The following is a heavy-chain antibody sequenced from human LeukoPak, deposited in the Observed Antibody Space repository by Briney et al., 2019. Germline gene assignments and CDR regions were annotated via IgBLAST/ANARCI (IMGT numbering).Heavy chain of an antibody. Sequence: GGSLRLSCAASGFTFSSYPMSWFRQAPGKGLEWVSEISGSGGTKYYADSVKGRFTISRDNSKNTLYLQMNSLRAEDTAVYYCAKGPDYYDSSGYPDWGQGTLVTVSS. CDR2: ISGSGGTK. CDR3: AKGPDYYDSSGYPD. J-gene: IGHJ4*02. D-gene: IGHD3-22*01. V-gene: IGHV3-23*01. CDR1: GFTFSSYP.